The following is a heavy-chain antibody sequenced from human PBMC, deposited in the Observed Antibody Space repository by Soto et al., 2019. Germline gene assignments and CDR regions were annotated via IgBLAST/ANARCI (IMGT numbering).Heavy chain of an antibody. CDR3: ARSPENYYGSGSYFFDN. D-gene: IGHD3-10*01. Sequence: QVQLQESGPGLVKPSQTLSLTCTISGGSISSRDYYWSWIRQHPGKGLEWIGYIYYSGNTNYNPSLKRRVTISLDTSKKPFSLKLSSVTAADTAFYYCARSPENYYGSGSYFFDNWGQGTLVTVSS. CDR2: IYYSGNT. J-gene: IGHJ4*02. V-gene: IGHV4-31*03. CDR1: GGSISSRDYY.